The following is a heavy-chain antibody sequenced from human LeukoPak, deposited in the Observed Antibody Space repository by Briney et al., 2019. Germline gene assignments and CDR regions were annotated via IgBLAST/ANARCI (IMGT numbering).Heavy chain of an antibody. CDR1: GYTFTSYG. J-gene: IGHJ4*02. CDR3: ARGSRRYSSSWYGVY. V-gene: IGHV1-2*06. CDR2: INPNSGGT. Sequence: ASVKVSCKASGYTFTSYGISWVRQAPGQGLEWMGRINPNSGGTNYAQKFQGRVTMTRDTSISTAYMELSRLRSDDTAVYYCARGSRRYSSSWYGVYWGQGTLVTVSS. D-gene: IGHD6-13*01.